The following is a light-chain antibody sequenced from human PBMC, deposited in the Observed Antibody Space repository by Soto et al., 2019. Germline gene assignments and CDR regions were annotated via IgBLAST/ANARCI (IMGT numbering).Light chain of an antibody. J-gene: IGKJ1*01. CDR1: QGISTY. CDR3: QLITTGR. V-gene: IGKV1-39*01. CDR2: AAS. Sequence: DSQMTQSPSSLSASVGDRVTITCRASQGISTYLNWYQQKPGKAPKLLMYAASSLQSGVASKFSGSGSETDFTLAVSSLQPEDFATYSCQLITTGRFGQGTRVDI.